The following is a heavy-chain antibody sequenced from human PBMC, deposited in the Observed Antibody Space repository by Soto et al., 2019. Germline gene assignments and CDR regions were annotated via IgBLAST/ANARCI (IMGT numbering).Heavy chain of an antibody. CDR1: GFSFSNYA. CDR3: ARDRERDAWYVDY. J-gene: IGHJ4*02. CDR2: ISGRDDST. D-gene: IGHD6-13*01. V-gene: IGHV3-23*01. Sequence: EVQLLESGGDLVQPGGSLRLSCVASGFSFSNYAMSWVRQVPGKGLEWVSVISGRDDSTYYADSVKGRFTISRDNSKNTLYLQMNSLRAEDTAIYYCARDRERDAWYVDYWGQGTLVTVSS.